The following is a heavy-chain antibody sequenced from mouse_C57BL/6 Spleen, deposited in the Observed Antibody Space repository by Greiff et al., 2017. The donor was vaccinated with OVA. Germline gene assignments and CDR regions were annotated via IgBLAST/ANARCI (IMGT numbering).Heavy chain of an antibody. D-gene: IGHD2-4*01. CDR3: ARKGLRRDDAMDY. CDR1: GYTFTSYW. Sequence: VQLQQPGAELVKAGASVKMSCKASGYTFTSYWITWVKQRPGQGLEWIGDIYPGSGSTNYNEKFKSKATLTVDTSSSTAYMQLSSLTSEDSAVYYCARKGLRRDDAMDYWGQGTSVTVSS. J-gene: IGHJ4*01. V-gene: IGHV1-55*01. CDR2: IYPGSGST.